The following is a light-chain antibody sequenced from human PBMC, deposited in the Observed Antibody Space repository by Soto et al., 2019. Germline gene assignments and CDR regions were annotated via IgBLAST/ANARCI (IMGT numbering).Light chain of an antibody. J-gene: IGKJ2*01. Sequence: IQLTQSPSSLSASVGDRVTITCRASQGIASYLAWYQQKPGKAPKLLIYAAATLHSGVPSRFSGSGSGTDFTLTISSLQPEDFATYYCQHLHTYPYTFGQGTKVEIK. CDR2: AAA. CDR3: QHLHTYPYT. V-gene: IGKV1-9*01. CDR1: QGIASY.